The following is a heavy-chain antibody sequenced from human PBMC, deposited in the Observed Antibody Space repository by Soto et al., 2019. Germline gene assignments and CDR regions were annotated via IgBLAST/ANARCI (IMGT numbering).Heavy chain of an antibody. CDR2: MNPNSGNT. V-gene: IGHV1-8*01. Sequence: QVQLVQSGAEVKKPGASVKVSCKASGYTFTSYDIHWVRQATGQGLEWIGWMNPNSGNTGYAQKFQGRVTMTRNTSIRTAYMELSSLRSEDTAIYYCARAVPINRDYWGQGTLVTVSS. J-gene: IGHJ4*02. D-gene: IGHD5-12*01. CDR1: GYTFTSYD. CDR3: ARAVPINRDY.